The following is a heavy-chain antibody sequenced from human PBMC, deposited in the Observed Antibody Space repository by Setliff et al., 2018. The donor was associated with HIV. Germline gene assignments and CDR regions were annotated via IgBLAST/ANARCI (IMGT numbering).Heavy chain of an antibody. J-gene: IGHJ4*02. Sequence: SETLSLTCTVSGGSISSSSYYWGWIRQPPGKGLEWIGSIYHSGTTYYNPSLKSRVTISVDTSKNQFSLKLSSVTAADTAVYYCARHDSGVYYSLDSWSQGTLVTFAS. CDR1: GGSISSSSYY. CDR2: IYHSGTT. V-gene: IGHV4-39*01. CDR3: ARHDSGVYYSLDS. D-gene: IGHD3-22*01.